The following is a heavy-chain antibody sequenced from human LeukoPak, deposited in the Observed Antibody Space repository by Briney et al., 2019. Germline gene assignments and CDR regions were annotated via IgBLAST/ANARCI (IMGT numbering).Heavy chain of an antibody. CDR3: ARGPETGDGFWYFDL. CDR1: GGSISSYY. CDR2: IYTSGST. D-gene: IGHD7-27*01. V-gene: IGHV4-4*07. J-gene: IGHJ2*01. Sequence: SETLSLTCTVSGGSISSYYWSWLRQPAGKGLEWIGRIYTSGSTNYNPSLKSPVTMSVDTSKNQFSLKLSSVTAADTAVYYCARGPETGDGFWYFDLWGRGTLVTVSS.